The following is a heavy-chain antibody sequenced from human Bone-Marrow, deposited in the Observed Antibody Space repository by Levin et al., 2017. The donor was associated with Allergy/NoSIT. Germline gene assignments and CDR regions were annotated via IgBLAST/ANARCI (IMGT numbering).Heavy chain of an antibody. Sequence: PGGSLRLSCAASGFIFSDYDMHWVRQAPGKGLEWMGVISHDGEDKYYADSVTGRLTISRDNFKDMVYLQMDSMRVDDTAVYYCASTNWIDGSDHWGQGTLVTVSS. CDR2: ISHDGEDK. CDR3: ASTNWIDGSDH. J-gene: IGHJ4*02. V-gene: IGHV3-30*03. D-gene: IGHD1-1*01. CDR1: GFIFSDYD.